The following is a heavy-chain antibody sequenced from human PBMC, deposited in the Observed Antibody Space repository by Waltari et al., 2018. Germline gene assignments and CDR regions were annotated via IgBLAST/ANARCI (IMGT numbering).Heavy chain of an antibody. CDR2: INTNLGST. Sequence: QVQLVQPGAEVTRPGASVKVSCKASGYTFTGHYIHWIRQAPGQGLEWRGWINTNLGSTKFAHKVQGRITLTSDTSSTTAYMELRRLTFDDTAVYYCARSPPSYSSSWYFFEHWGQGTLVTVSS. D-gene: IGHD6-13*01. CDR1: GYTFTGHY. J-gene: IGHJ4*02. V-gene: IGHV1-2*07. CDR3: ARSPPSYSSSWYFFEH.